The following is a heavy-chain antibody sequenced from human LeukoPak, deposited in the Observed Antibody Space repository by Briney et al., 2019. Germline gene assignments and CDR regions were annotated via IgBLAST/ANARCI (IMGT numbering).Heavy chain of an antibody. J-gene: IGHJ4*02. Sequence: SETLSLTCTDSGGSISSYYWSWIRQPAGKGLEWIGRIYTSGSTNYNPSLKSRVTMSVDTSKNQFSLKLSSVTAADTAVYYCATGSYSYGSGIYYMHDYWCQETLVTVAS. V-gene: IGHV4-4*07. CDR3: ATGSYSYGSGIYYMHDY. D-gene: IGHD3-10*01. CDR1: GGSISSYY. CDR2: IYTSGST.